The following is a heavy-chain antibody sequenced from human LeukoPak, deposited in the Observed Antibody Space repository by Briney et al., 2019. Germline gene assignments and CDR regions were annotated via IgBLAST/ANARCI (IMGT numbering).Heavy chain of an antibody. CDR3: GRCAGTPQYYYYYYYMDV. CDR1: GFTFSRYG. Sequence: PGGSLRLSCAASGFTFSRYGMHWVRQTPGKGLEWVAVISYDASNKYYADSVKGRFTISRDNSKNTLYLQMKNLRPEDTAVYYCGRCAGTPQYYYYYYYMDVWGKGTTVTVSS. D-gene: IGHD1/OR15-1a*01. CDR2: ISYDASNK. J-gene: IGHJ6*03. V-gene: IGHV3-30*03.